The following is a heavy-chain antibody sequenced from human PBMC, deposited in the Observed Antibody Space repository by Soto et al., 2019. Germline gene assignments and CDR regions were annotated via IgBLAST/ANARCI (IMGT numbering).Heavy chain of an antibody. CDR3: ASPKPSPASVFPSLDV. CDR2: INHSGST. Sequence: QVQLQQWGAGLLKPSETLSLTCAVYGGSFSGYYWSWIRQPPGKGLEWIGEINHSGSTNYNPSLKSRVTISVDTSKNQFSLKLSSVTAADTAVYYCASPKPSPASVFPSLDVWGKGTTVTVSS. D-gene: IGHD2-21*01. J-gene: IGHJ6*04. V-gene: IGHV4-34*01. CDR1: GGSFSGYY.